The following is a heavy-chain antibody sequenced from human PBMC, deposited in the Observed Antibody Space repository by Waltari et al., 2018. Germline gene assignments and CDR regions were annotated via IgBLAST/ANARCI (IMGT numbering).Heavy chain of an antibody. J-gene: IGHJ3*02. CDR1: GYTFTSYD. V-gene: IGHV1-8*03. CDR2: MNPTSGNT. CDR3: SVLRSAGTAFDI. Sequence: QVQLVQSGAEVKKPGASVKVSCKASGYTFTSYDINWVRQATGQGLEWMGWMNPTSGNTGYAQKFQGRVTITRNTSISTAYMELSSLRSEDTAVYYCSVLRSAGTAFDIWGQGTMVTVSS.